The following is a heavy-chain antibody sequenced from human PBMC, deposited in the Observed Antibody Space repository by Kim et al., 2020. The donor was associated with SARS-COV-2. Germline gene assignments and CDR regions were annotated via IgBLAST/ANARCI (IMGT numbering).Heavy chain of an antibody. J-gene: IGHJ4*02. D-gene: IGHD6-13*01. CDR2: SSSSI. CDR3: VPAAGLY. V-gene: IGHV3-21*01. Sequence: SSSSIYSANSVHVRFTISREHAKNSLYLQMHSLRAEDTAVYYCVPAAGLYWGQGTLVTVSS.